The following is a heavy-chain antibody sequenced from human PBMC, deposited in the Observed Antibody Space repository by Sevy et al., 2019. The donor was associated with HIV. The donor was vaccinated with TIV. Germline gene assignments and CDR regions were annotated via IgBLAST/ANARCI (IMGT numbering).Heavy chain of an antibody. CDR2: IWYDGSNK. Sequence: GGSLRLSCAASGFTFSSYGMHWVRQAPGKGLEWVAVIWYDGSNKYYADSVKGRFTISRDNSKNTLYLQMNSLTAEDTAVYYCARDLPHNSWELRFEYWGQGTLVTVSS. D-gene: IGHD1-20*01. J-gene: IGHJ4*02. CDR1: GFTFSSYG. V-gene: IGHV3-33*01. CDR3: ARDLPHNSWELRFEY.